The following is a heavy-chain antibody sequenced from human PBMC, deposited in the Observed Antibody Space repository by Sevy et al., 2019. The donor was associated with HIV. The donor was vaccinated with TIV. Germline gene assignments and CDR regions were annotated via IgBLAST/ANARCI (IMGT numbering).Heavy chain of an antibody. J-gene: IGHJ4*02. D-gene: IGHD4-17*01. Sequence: GGSLRLSCAASGFTFSSYAMSWVRLAPGKGLEWVSAISGSGGSTYYADSVKGRFTISRDNSKNTLYLQMNSLRAEDTAVYYCAIAGGYGDYESNFDNWGQGTLVTVSS. CDR3: AIAGGYGDYESNFDN. CDR1: GFTFSSYA. V-gene: IGHV3-23*01. CDR2: ISGSGGST.